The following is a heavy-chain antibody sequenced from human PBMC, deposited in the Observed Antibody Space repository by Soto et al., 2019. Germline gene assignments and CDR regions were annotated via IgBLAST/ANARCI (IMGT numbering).Heavy chain of an antibody. CDR2: ISYDGSNI. D-gene: IGHD6-19*01. CDR1: GFTLNSYS. V-gene: IGHV3-30-3*01. Sequence: GGSLRLSCAPSGFTLNSYSMHWVRQAPGKGPEWVAVISYDGSNIYYADSVKGRFTISRDISKSTLYLQMNSLRAEDTAVYYCARDRRAVAAYDFDYWGQGTLVTVSS. J-gene: IGHJ4*02. CDR3: ARDRRAVAAYDFDY.